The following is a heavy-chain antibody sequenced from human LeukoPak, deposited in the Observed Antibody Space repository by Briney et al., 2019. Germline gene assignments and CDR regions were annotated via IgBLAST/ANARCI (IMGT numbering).Heavy chain of an antibody. D-gene: IGHD2-15*01. J-gene: IGHJ4*02. CDR2: ISSSSTYT. CDR3: ARGARYCSGGTCTDY. CDR1: GFAFSFFA. V-gene: IGHV3-11*05. Sequence: PGGSLRLSCTASGFAFSFFAMSGLRQAPGKGLEWVSCISSSSTYTNYADSVKGRFTISRDNDKNSLYLQINSLRAEDTAIYYCARGARYCSGGTCTDYWGQGTLVTVSS.